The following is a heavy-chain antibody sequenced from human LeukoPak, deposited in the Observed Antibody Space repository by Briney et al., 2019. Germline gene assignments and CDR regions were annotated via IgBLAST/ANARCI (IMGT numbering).Heavy chain of an antibody. J-gene: IGHJ4*02. CDR2: INPNSGGT. CDR1: GYTFTGYC. CDR3: ARVGGSYYYFDY. Sequence: ASVKISCKASGYTFTGYCMHWVRQAPGQGLEWMGWINPNSGGTNYAQKFQGRVTMTRDTSISTAYMELSRLRSDDTAVYYCARVGGSYYYFDYWGQGTLVTVSS. D-gene: IGHD1-26*01. V-gene: IGHV1-2*02.